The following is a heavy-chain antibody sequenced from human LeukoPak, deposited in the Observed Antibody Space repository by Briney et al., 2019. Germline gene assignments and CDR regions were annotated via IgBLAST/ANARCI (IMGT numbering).Heavy chain of an antibody. CDR2: ISYDGSNK. D-gene: IGHD6-19*01. CDR1: GFTFSSYG. Sequence: GRSLRLSYAASGFTFSSYGMHWVRQAPGKGLEWVAVISYDGSNKYHADSVKGRFTISRDNSKNTLYLQMNSLRAEDTAVYYCAKDSSVAAPYGMDVWGQGTTVTVSS. J-gene: IGHJ6*02. CDR3: AKDSSVAAPYGMDV. V-gene: IGHV3-30*18.